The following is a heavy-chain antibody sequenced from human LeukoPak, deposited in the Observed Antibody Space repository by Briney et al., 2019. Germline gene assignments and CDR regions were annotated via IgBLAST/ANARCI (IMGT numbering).Heavy chain of an antibody. CDR1: GYTFTSYD. J-gene: IGHJ3*02. CDR2: MSPNSGNT. Sequence: ASVKVSCKASGYTFTSYDINWVRQATGQGLEWMGWMSPNSGNTGYAQKFQGRVTMTRNTSISTAYMELSNLRSEDTAVYYCARGLSDDAFDIWGQGTMVTVSS. CDR3: ARGLSDDAFDI. V-gene: IGHV1-8*01.